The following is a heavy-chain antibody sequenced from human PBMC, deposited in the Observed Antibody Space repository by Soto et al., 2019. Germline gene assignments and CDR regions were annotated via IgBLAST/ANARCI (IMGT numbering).Heavy chain of an antibody. CDR1: GYAFSNNF. D-gene: IGHD2-8*01. CDR3: ARALRNGYFYGMDI. CDR2: INPTTGPT. J-gene: IGHJ6*02. V-gene: IGHV1-46*01. Sequence: QVQLVQSGAEVKKPGASVKVSCMASGYAFSNNFMHWVRQAPAQGLEWMGVINPTTGPTSNAQKFQGRITMTSDTSSSTAYMELSSLRSEDTAVYYCARALRNGYFYGMDIWGQGTTVTVSS.